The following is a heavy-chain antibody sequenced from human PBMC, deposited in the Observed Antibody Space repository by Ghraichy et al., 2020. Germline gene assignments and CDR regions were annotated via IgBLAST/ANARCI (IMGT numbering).Heavy chain of an antibody. Sequence: SETLSLTCTVSGGSISSSSYYWGWIRQPPGKGLEWIGSIYYSGSTYYNPSLKSRVTISVDTSKNQFSLKLSSVTAADTAVYYCARHFEGYPLGAFDIWGQGTMVTVSS. J-gene: IGHJ3*02. D-gene: IGHD3-16*01. CDR1: GGSISSSSYY. CDR2: IYYSGST. V-gene: IGHV4-39*01. CDR3: ARHFEGYPLGAFDI.